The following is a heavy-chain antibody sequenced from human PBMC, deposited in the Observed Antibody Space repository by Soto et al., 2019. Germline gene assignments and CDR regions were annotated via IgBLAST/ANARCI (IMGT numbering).Heavy chain of an antibody. Sequence: PGESLKISCNGSGYSFTSYWIGWVRQMPGKGLEGMGIIYPGDSDTRYSPSFQGQVTISADKSISTAYLQWSSLKASDTAMYYCARLPTVSTTGTHYYYYYMDVWGKGTTVTVSS. CDR1: GYSFTSYW. CDR2: IYPGDSDT. V-gene: IGHV5-51*01. J-gene: IGHJ6*03. CDR3: ARLPTVSTTGTHYYYYYMDV. D-gene: IGHD4-4*01.